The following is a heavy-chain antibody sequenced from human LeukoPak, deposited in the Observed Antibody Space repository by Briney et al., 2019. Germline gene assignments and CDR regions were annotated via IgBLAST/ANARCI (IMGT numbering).Heavy chain of an antibody. V-gene: IGHV3-48*04. D-gene: IGHD4-23*01. J-gene: IGHJ5*02. CDR3: ARDVTYHGGDWFDP. CDR2: ISSTATSI. CDR1: EFTFCSYS. Sequence: PGGSLRLSCAPSEFTFCSYSMSCVRQAPGKGLEWVSYISSTATSIYYADSVKGRFTLSRDNAKNSLYLQMNSLRAEDTAVYYCARDVTYHGGDWFDPWGQGTLVTVSS.